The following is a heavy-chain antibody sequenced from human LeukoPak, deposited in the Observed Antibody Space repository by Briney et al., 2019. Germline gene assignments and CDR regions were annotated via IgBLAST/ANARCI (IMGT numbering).Heavy chain of an antibody. CDR2: ISSSSSYI. J-gene: IGHJ4*02. CDR1: GFTFSSYS. CDR3: ARTLYDYVWGSYRYYFDY. D-gene: IGHD3-16*02. V-gene: IGHV3-21*01. Sequence: GGSLRLSCAASGFTFSSYSMNWVRQAPGKGLEWVSSISSSSSYIYYADSVKGRFTISRDNAKNSLYLQMNSLRAEDTAVYYCARTLYDYVWGSYRYYFDYWGQGTLVTVSS.